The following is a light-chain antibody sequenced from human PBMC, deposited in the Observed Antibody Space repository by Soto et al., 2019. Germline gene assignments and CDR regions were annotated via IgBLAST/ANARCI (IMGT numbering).Light chain of an antibody. Sequence: QSALTQPPSASGSPGQSVTISCTGTSSDVGGYNYVSWYQQHPGKVPKVMIYEVSKRPSGVPDRFSGSKSGNTASLNVSGLQAEDEADYYCSSYAGSNNPYVFGTGTKVTVL. CDR2: EVS. V-gene: IGLV2-8*01. CDR1: SSDVGGYNY. J-gene: IGLJ1*01. CDR3: SSYAGSNNPYV.